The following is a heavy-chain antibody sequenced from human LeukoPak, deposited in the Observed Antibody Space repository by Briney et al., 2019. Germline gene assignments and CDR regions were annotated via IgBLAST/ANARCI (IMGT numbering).Heavy chain of an antibody. CDR2: IYYSGST. CDR3: ARDVVAAAGTWDY. Sequence: PSETLSLTCTVSGGSISRSSYYWGWIRQPPGKGLEWIGSIYYSGSTYYNPSLKSRVTMSVDTSKNQLSLKLSSVTAADTAVYYCARDVVAAAGTWDYWGQGTLVTVSS. CDR1: GGSISRSSYY. V-gene: IGHV4-39*07. D-gene: IGHD6-13*01. J-gene: IGHJ4*02.